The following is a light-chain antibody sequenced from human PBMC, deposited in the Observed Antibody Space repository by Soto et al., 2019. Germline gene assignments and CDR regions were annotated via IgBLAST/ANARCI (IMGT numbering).Light chain of an antibody. J-gene: IGKJ2*01. V-gene: IGKV3D-15*01. CDR1: HSINTN. Sequence: VVMTQSPPTLSVSPGETATLSCRASHSINTNLAWYQQRPGQVPRLIIYGASTRFTGIPDRFSGSGSGTEFTLTISSLQSEDLAVYYCQEYNDWPRYTFGRGTKVDIK. CDR2: GAS. CDR3: QEYNDWPRYT.